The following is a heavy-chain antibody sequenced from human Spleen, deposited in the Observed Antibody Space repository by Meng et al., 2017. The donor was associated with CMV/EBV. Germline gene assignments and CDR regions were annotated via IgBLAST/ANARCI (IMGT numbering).Heavy chain of an antibody. CDR3: ARVLSLRGAVAGLSYYYGMDV. J-gene: IGHJ6*02. D-gene: IGHD6-19*01. CDR1: GYTFTGYY. Sequence: ASVKVSCKASGYTFTGYYMHWVRQAPGQGLEWMGWINPNSGGTNYAQKFQGRVTMTRDTSISTAYMELSRLRSDDTAVYYCARVLSLRGAVAGLSYYYGMDVWGQGTTVTSP. CDR2: INPNSGGT. V-gene: IGHV1-2*02.